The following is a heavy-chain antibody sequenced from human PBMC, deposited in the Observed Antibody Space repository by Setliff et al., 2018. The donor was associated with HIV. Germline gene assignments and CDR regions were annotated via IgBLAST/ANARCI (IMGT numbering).Heavy chain of an antibody. D-gene: IGHD1-26*01. V-gene: IGHV1-18*01. CDR1: GYSFINYG. J-gene: IGHJ5*02. Sequence: GASVKVSCKASGYSFINYGISWVRQAPGQGLEWMGWISAYNGNTDYAPSLLGRVTMTTDTSTSTAYMELRSLSSDDTAVYYCARARLQGIVTAVGPRDNCLDPWGQGTRVTVSS. CDR2: ISAYNGNT. CDR3: ARARLQGIVTAVGPRDNCLDP.